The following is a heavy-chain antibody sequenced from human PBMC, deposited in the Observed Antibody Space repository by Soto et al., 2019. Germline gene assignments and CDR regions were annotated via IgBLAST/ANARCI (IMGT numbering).Heavy chain of an antibody. CDR3: ARDQGRSITCQLDY. CDR1: GFTFITYD. CDR2: ISGRGTGT. D-gene: IGHD2-2*01. V-gene: IGHV3-23*01. Sequence: WGSLRLSCAASGFTFITYDIGCCRQSPVKWLEWVSMISGRGTGTKYADFVKGRFTIFRDNMLYLQMNSLRAEDTAVYYCARDQGRSITCQLDYWGQGTLVTVSS. J-gene: IGHJ4*02.